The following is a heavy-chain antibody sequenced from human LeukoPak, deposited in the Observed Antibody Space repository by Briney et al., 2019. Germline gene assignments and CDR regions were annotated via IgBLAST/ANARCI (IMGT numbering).Heavy chain of an antibody. Sequence: ASVKVFCKASGYTFTSYDINWVRQATGQGLEWMGWMNPKSGNTGYAQKFQGRVTMTRDTSISTAYMELSSLRSEDTAVYYCASSETASGWFDPWGQGTLVTVSS. CDR3: ASSETASGWFDP. V-gene: IGHV1-8*01. J-gene: IGHJ5*02. CDR1: GYTFTSYD. D-gene: IGHD6-25*01. CDR2: MNPKSGNT.